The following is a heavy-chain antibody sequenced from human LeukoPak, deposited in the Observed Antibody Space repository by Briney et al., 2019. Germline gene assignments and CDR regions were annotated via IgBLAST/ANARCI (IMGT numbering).Heavy chain of an antibody. Sequence: ASVKVSCKASGYTFTSYYMHWVRQAPGQGLEWMGWISAYNGNTNYAQKLQGRVTMTTDTSTSTAYMELRSLRSDDTAVYYCAREVNDYGDYVADYWGQGTLVTVSS. CDR1: GYTFTSYY. V-gene: IGHV1-18*04. J-gene: IGHJ4*02. CDR2: ISAYNGNT. CDR3: AREVNDYGDYVADY. D-gene: IGHD4-17*01.